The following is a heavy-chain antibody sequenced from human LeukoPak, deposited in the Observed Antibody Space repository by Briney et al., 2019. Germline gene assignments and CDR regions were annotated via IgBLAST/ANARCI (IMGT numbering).Heavy chain of an antibody. CDR1: GFTLRTYA. CDR2: ISGSDGST. CDR3: AKDRGLRFLEWFFDY. D-gene: IGHD3-3*01. V-gene: IGHV3-23*01. J-gene: IGHJ4*02. Sequence: PGGSLRLSCAASGFTLRTYAMSWVRQAPGKGLEWVSAISGSDGSTYYADSVKGRFTISRDNPKNTLYLQMNSLRAEDTAVYYCAKDRGLRFLEWFFDYWGQGTLVTVSS.